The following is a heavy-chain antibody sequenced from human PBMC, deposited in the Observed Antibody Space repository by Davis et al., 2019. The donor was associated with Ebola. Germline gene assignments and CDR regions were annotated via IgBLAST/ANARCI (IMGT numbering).Heavy chain of an antibody. V-gene: IGHV3-30-3*01. CDR1: GFTFSSYA. Sequence: GGSLRLSCAASGFTFSSYAMHWVRQAPGKGLEWVAVISYDGSNKYYADSVKGRFTISRDNSKNTLYLQMNSLRAEDTAVYYCARGLELRNYYYYGMDVWGQGTTVTVSS. CDR2: ISYDGSNK. J-gene: IGHJ6*02. D-gene: IGHD1-7*01. CDR3: ARGLELRNYYYYGMDV.